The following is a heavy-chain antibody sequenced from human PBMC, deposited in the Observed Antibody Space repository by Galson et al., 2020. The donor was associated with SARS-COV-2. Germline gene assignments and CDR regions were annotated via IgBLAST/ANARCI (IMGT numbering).Heavy chain of an antibody. CDR1: GGSISTTNYY. J-gene: IGHJ6*02. V-gene: IGHV4-39*07. CDR3: ARDRFSASRGFCSGGTCFTHYGLDV. CDR2: IFESGSNRHSPNFYYSGST. D-gene: IGHD2-15*01. Sequence: ASETLSLTCTVSGGSISTTNYYWAWIRQSPGKGLEWIANIFESGSNRHSPNFYYSGSTFYNPSLKSRVTISVDTSKNQFSLNLRSVTAADTAVYYCARDRFSASRGFCSGGTCFTHYGLDVWGQGTTVTVSS.